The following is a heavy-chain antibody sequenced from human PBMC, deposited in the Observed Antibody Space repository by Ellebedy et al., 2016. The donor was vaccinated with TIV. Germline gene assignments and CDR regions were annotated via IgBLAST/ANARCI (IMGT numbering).Heavy chain of an antibody. Sequence: GESLKISCAASGFIFGSYAMSWVRQAPGKELEWVSTFSGSDQRIYYADSVKGRFTISRDNSKNMVYLQMNSLTTGDTAVYFCAKGSSMSHFHGLGRYMDFDFWGQGTLVTVSS. CDR3: AKGSSMSHFHGLGRYMDFDF. V-gene: IGHV3-23*01. CDR2: FSGSDQRI. J-gene: IGHJ4*02. D-gene: IGHD3-10*01. CDR1: GFIFGSYA.